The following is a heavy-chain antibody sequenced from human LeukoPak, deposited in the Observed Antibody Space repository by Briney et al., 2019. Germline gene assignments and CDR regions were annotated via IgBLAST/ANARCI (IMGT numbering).Heavy chain of an antibody. CDR3: ARADYGDYNDYYFDY. CDR1: GGSFSGYY. CDR2: INHSGST. J-gene: IGHJ4*02. V-gene: IGHV4-34*01. D-gene: IGHD4-17*01. Sequence: PSETLSLTCAVYGGSFSGYYWSWIRQPPGKGLEWIGEINHSGSTNYNPSLKSRVTISVDTSKNQFSLKLSSVTAADTAVYYCARADYGDYNDYYFDYWGQGTLVTVSS.